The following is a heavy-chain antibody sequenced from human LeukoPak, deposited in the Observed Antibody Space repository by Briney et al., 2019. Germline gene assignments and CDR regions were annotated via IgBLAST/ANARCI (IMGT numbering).Heavy chain of an antibody. J-gene: IGHJ4*02. Sequence: GRSLRLSCAASGFTFSSYGMHWVRQAPGKGLEWVAVISYDGSNKYYVDSVKGRFTISRDNSKNTLYLQMNSLRPEDTAVYYCAKVAWAGSDASHFDYWGQGTPVTVSS. D-gene: IGHD6-19*01. V-gene: IGHV3-30*18. CDR3: AKVAWAGSDASHFDY. CDR1: GFTFSSYG. CDR2: ISYDGSNK.